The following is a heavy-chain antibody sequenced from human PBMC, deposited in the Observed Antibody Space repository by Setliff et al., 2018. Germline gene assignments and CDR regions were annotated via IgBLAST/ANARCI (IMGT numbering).Heavy chain of an antibody. Sequence: PSETLSLTCSVSGASISSYFWTWIRQPPGKGLEWIGNIHTSESTKYNPSLKSRVTISLDTSKRQFSLKLTSVTAADTAVYYCARALTSRSSYGQSSYYMDVWGKGTTVTVSS. V-gene: IGHV4-4*08. CDR3: ARALTSRSSYGQSSYYMDV. D-gene: IGHD3-10*01. CDR2: IHTSEST. J-gene: IGHJ6*03. CDR1: GASISSYF.